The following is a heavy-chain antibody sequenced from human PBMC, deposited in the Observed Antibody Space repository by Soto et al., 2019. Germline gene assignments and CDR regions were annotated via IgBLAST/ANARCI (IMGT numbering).Heavy chain of an antibody. V-gene: IGHV1-18*01. CDR2: ISTYTGDT. CDR3: AIVGTAGGSEFDR. Sequence: QVRLVQSGPELRKPGASVKVSCKASGYNFINYGFTWVRQAPGKGLEWMGWISTYTGDTRYSHKFQDRVTMTTNISTSTAYMELRSLKSDDTGVFFCAIVGTAGGSEFDRWGQGTLVTVSS. J-gene: IGHJ5*02. CDR1: GYNFINYG. D-gene: IGHD6-19*01.